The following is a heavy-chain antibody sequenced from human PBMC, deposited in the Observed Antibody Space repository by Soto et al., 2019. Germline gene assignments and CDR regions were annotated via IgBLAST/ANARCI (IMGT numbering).Heavy chain of an antibody. Sequence: EVQVLESGGGLVQPGGSLRLSCAASGFTLRSYAMSWVRQAPGKGLEWVSAISGSGGSTYYADSVKGRFTISRDNSKNMLFLQMNSLRADDTAIYYCAKDRMDHNSVWDPFDMWGPGTMVTVSS. V-gene: IGHV3-23*01. CDR1: GFTLRSYA. D-gene: IGHD2-21*01. J-gene: IGHJ3*02. CDR2: ISGSGGST. CDR3: AKDRMDHNSVWDPFDM.